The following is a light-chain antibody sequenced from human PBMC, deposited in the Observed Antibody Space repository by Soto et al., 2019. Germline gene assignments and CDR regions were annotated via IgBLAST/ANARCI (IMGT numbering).Light chain of an antibody. CDR2: SAS. V-gene: IGKV3-20*01. J-gene: IGKJ5*01. CDR1: ESVTSSH. CDR3: QYYGSTRNT. Sequence: EIVLTQSPDTLCLSPGERATLSCRASESVTSSHIAWYQQKPGQAPRLLIYSASSRATGIPDRFSGSGSGTDFTLTISTLEPEDFAVYYCQYYGSTRNTFGQGTRL.